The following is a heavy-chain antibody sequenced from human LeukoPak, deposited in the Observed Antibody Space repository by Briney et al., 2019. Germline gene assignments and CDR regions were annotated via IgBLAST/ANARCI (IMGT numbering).Heavy chain of an antibody. J-gene: IGHJ4*02. CDR3: ARDCTSTTCYVRAFDH. Sequence: ASVKVSCKASGYSFTNYGISWVRQAPGQGLEWVAWISADNGSTNYAQKVQGRVTMTTDTSTSTVYMELRSLRYDDTAVYYCARDCTSTTCYVRAFDHWGQGTLVTVSS. CDR1: GYSFTNYG. CDR2: ISADNGST. V-gene: IGHV1-18*01. D-gene: IGHD2-2*01.